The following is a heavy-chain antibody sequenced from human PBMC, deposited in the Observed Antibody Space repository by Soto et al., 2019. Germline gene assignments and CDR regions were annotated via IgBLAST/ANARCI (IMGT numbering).Heavy chain of an antibody. Sequence: GGSLRLSCAASGFNFTNAWMSWVRQAPGKGLEWVGRIKSNSDGGTTDNAAPVNGRFTICRDDSENTVYLKMHRLKTKDTAVEDGPPTRAFWGRGTLVTVSS. CDR3: PPTRAF. CDR2: IKSNSDGGTT. J-gene: IGHJ4*02. CDR1: GFNFTNAW. V-gene: IGHV3-15*01.